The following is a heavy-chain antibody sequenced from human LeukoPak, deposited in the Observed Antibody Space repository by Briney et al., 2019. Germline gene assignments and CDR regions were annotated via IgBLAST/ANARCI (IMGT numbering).Heavy chain of an antibody. Sequence: PGGSLRLSCAASGFTFSSYWMHWVRQAPGKGLVWVSRINSDGSSTNYADSVKGRFTISRDNAKNTLYLQVNSLRAEDTAVYYCARDIKWLGRYYYYGLDVWGQGTTVTVSS. J-gene: IGHJ6*02. CDR3: ARDIKWLGRYYYYGLDV. CDR2: INSDGSST. V-gene: IGHV3-74*01. D-gene: IGHD6-19*01. CDR1: GFTFSSYW.